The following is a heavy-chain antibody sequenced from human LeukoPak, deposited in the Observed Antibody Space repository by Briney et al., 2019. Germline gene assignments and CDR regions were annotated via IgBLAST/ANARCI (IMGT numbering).Heavy chain of an antibody. CDR3: ARARSYYDFWSGHDAFDI. J-gene: IGHJ3*02. CDR2: INWNGGST. V-gene: IGHV3-20*04. D-gene: IGHD3-3*01. CDR1: GFTFDDYG. Sequence: GGSLRLSCAASGFTFDDYGMSWVRQAPGKGLEWVSGINWNGGSTGYADSVKGRFTISRDNAKNSLYLQMNSLRAEDTAVYYCARARSYYDFWSGHDAFDIWGQGTMVTVSS.